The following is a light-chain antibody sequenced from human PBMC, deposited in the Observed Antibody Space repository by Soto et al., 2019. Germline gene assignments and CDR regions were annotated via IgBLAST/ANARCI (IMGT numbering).Light chain of an antibody. V-gene: IGKV1-5*03. Sequence: DIQMTQSPSTLSASVGDRVTITYRASQSISSWLAWYQQKPGKAPKLLIYKESSLESGVPSRFNGSGSGTEFTLTISNLQPDDFATYYCQQYSSYSPWTFSQGTKVEIK. CDR3: QQYSSYSPWT. J-gene: IGKJ1*01. CDR1: QSISSW. CDR2: KES.